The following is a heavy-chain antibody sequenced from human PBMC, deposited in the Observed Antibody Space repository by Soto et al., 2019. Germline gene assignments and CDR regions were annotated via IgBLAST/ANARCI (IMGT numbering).Heavy chain of an antibody. CDR2: MYVTGTT. J-gene: IGHJ3*02. V-gene: IGHV4-4*07. D-gene: IGHD5-12*01. CDR1: GGPISHHY. CDR3: ARDGGYTGYEEGSPFDI. Sequence: SETLSLTCTVSGGPISHHYWSWIRQPAGTRLEWIGRMYVTGTTNYNPSLKNRVSMSIDTSKNQFSLKLSSVTAADTAVYHCARDGGYTGYEEGSPFDIWGQGTMVTVSS.